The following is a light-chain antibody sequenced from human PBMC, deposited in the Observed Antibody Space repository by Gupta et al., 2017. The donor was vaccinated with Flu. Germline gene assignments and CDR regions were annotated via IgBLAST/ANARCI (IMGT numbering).Light chain of an antibody. Sequence: SRSLVHNTGNIYLTWFQQRPAQSPRRLIYKVSNLDSGVPDNFSGSGSQTDFTLNISRVEADDVGVYYCMHGTGWPYAFGQG. CDR2: KVS. J-gene: IGKJ2*01. V-gene: IGKV2-30*02. CDR3: MHGTGWPYA. CDR1: RSLVHNTGNIY.